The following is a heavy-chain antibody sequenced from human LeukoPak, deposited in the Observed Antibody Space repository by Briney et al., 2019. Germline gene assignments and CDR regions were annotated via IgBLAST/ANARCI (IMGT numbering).Heavy chain of an antibody. CDR1: GFTFSSYW. CDR3: ARGEDSSGSKYLDAFDI. Sequence: GGSLRLSCAASGFTFSSYWMHWVRQAPGKGLVWVSRINSDGSSTGYADSVKGRFTISRDNAKNTLYLQMNSLRAEDTAVYYCARGEDSSGSKYLDAFDIWGQGTMVTVSS. D-gene: IGHD3-22*01. CDR2: INSDGSST. J-gene: IGHJ3*02. V-gene: IGHV3-74*01.